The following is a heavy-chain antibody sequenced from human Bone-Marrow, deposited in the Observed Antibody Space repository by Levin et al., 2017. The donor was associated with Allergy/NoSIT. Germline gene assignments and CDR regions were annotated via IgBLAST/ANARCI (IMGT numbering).Heavy chain of an antibody. CDR2: ISTSGDII. CDR3: AREGVERWLGHDY. Sequence: GGSLRLSCAVSGFTFSGYEMIWVRQAPGKGLEWVSYISTSGDIIYYADSVKGRFTTSRDNAKSSLFLQMSSLRADDTAVYYCAREGVERWLGHDYWGQGTLVTVSS. D-gene: IGHD6-19*01. V-gene: IGHV3-48*03. J-gene: IGHJ4*02. CDR1: GFTFSGYE.